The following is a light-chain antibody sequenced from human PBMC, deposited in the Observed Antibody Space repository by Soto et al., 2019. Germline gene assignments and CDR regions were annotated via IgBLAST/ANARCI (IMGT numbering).Light chain of an antibody. V-gene: IGLV2-8*01. CDR2: EVN. CDR1: SSDIGHYDY. Sequence: QSALTQPASVSGSPGQSITISCTGTSSDIGHYDYVSWYQQHPGKAPKLMIYEVNKRPSGVPDRFSGSKSGNTASLTVSGLQPEDEADYYCSSYAGSSNVFGTGTKLTVL. CDR3: SSYAGSSNV. J-gene: IGLJ1*01.